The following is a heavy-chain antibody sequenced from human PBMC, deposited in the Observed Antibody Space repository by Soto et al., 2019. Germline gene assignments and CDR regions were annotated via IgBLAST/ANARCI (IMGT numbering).Heavy chain of an antibody. D-gene: IGHD6-19*01. V-gene: IGHV1-69*04. Sequence: QVQLVQSGAEVKKPGSSVKVSCKASGGTFSSYAFNWVRQAPGQGLAWLGRIIPILGIGDYAQRYQGRVTITADKSTSTVYMERSSLRSEDTAVYYCARNPRAVAAMHMDVWGKGTMVTVSS. CDR2: IIPILGIG. CDR1: GGTFSSYA. J-gene: IGHJ6*03. CDR3: ARNPRAVAAMHMDV.